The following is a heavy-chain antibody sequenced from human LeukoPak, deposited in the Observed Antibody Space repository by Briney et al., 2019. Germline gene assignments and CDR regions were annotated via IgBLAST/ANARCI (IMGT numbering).Heavy chain of an antibody. Sequence: SETLSLTCTVSGGSISSYYWSWIRQPPGKGLEWIGYIYYSGSTNYNPSLKSRVTISVDTSKNQFSLKLSSVTAADTAVYYCARDRGEDIVVVPAGFDIWGQGTMVTVSS. V-gene: IGHV4-59*12. CDR1: GGSISSYY. CDR2: IYYSGST. J-gene: IGHJ3*02. D-gene: IGHD2-2*01. CDR3: ARDRGEDIVVVPAGFDI.